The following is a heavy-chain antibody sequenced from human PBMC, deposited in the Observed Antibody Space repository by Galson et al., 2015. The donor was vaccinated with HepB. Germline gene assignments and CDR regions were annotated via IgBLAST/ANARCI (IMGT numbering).Heavy chain of an antibody. D-gene: IGHD5-12*01. CDR2: ITNSGGST. CDR3: AKGEGATISYAFDI. Sequence: SLRLSCAASGFTFRSYAMSWVRRAPGKGLEWVSGITNSGGSTYYADSVKGRFTISRDNSKNTLSLQMNSLRAEDTAVYYCAKGEGATISYAFDIWAKGQWSPSLQ. V-gene: IGHV3-23*01. J-gene: IGHJ3*02. CDR1: GFTFRSYA.